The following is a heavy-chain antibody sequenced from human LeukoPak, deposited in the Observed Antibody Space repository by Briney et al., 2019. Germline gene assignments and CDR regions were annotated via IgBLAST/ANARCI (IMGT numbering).Heavy chain of an antibody. CDR1: GFTFSSYA. CDR3: ARVQWELLYPDY. Sequence: PGRSLRLSCAASGFTFSSYAMHWVRQAPGKGLEWVALISYDESYRYYADSVKGRFTISRDNSKNTLYLQMNSLRAEDTAVYYCARVQWELLYPDYRGQGTLVTVSS. CDR2: ISYDESYR. V-gene: IGHV3-30-3*01. D-gene: IGHD1-26*01. J-gene: IGHJ4*02.